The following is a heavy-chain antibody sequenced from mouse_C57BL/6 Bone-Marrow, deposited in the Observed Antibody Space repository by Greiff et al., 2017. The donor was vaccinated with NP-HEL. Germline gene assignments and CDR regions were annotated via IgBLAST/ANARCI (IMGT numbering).Heavy chain of an antibody. CDR1: GFTFSSYG. V-gene: IGHV5-6*01. CDR2: ISSGGSHT. CDR3: ARHIRYYDYDP. J-gene: IGHJ2*01. D-gene: IGHD2-4*01. Sequence: EVQLQQSGGDLVKPGGSLKLSCAASGFTFSSYGMSWVRQTPDKRLEWVATISSGGSHTYSPDSVKGRFTISRDNAKNTLYLQMSSLKSEDTAMYYCARHIRYYDYDPWGQGTTLTVSS.